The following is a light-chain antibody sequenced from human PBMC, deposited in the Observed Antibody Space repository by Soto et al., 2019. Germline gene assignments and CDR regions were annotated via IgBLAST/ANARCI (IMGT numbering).Light chain of an antibody. CDR2: GAS. V-gene: IGKV3-20*01. CDR1: QSVSSNY. J-gene: IGKJ1*01. Sequence: EIVLTQSPGTLSLSPGERATLSCRASQSVSSNYLAWYQQKPGQAPRLLIYGASIRATGLPDRFSGSGSGTDFTLTISRLEPEDFAVYYCQQYNNWPPWTFGQGTKVEIK. CDR3: QQYNNWPPWT.